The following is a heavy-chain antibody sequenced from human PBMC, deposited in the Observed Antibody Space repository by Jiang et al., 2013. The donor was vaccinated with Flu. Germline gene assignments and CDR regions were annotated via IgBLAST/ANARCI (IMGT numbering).Heavy chain of an antibody. CDR3: ARRVLEGVATPGTFDY. CDR2: IYYSGST. Sequence: GLVKPSETLSLTCTVSGGSISSSSYYWGWIRQPPGKGLEWIGSIYYSGSTYYNPSLKSRVTISVDTSKNQFSLKLSSVTAADTAVYYCARRVLEGVATPGTFDYWGQGTLVTVSS. CDR1: GGSISSSSYY. D-gene: IGHD5-12*01. V-gene: IGHV4-39*01. J-gene: IGHJ4*02.